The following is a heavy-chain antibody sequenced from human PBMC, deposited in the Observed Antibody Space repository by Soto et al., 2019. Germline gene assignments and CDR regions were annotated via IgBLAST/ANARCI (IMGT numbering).Heavy chain of an antibody. J-gene: IGHJ4*02. CDR1: GGSISSYY. D-gene: IGHD2-15*01. CDR3: ARAWGRVFDY. Sequence: QVQLQESGPGLVKPSETLSLTCTVSGGSISSYYWSWIRQPPGKGLEWIGYIYYSGSTNYNPSLQGRVHLSVGTAKNPFSLKVGSVAAADTAVYYCARAWGRVFDYWGQGTLVTVSS. V-gene: IGHV4-59*01. CDR2: IYYSGST.